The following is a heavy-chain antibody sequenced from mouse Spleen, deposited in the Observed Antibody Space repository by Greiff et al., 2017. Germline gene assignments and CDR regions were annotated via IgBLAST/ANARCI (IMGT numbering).Heavy chain of an antibody. J-gene: IGHJ2*01. CDR3: ARAPTRYYFDY. V-gene: IGHV1-52*01. D-gene: IGHD3-1*01. Sequence: VQLQQPGAELVRPGSSVKLSCKASGYTFTSYWMHWVKQRPIQGLEWIGNIDPSDSETHYNQKFKDKATLTVDKSSSTAYMQLSSLTSEDSAVYYCARAPTRYYFDYWGQGTTLTVSS. CDR2: IDPSDSET. CDR1: GYTFTSYW.